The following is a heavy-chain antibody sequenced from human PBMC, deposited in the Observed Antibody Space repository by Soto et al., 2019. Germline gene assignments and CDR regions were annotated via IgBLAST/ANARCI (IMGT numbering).Heavy chain of an antibody. J-gene: IGHJ6*03. V-gene: IGHV1-18*01. CDR1: GYTFTSYG. D-gene: IGHD2-15*01. CDR2: ISAYNGNT. CDR3: ARIKGRYSNYYYHLAV. Sequence: GASVKVSCKASGYTFTSYGISWGRQAPGQGLEWMGWISAYNGNTNYAQKLQGRVTMTTDTSTSTAYMELRSLRSDDTAVYYCARIKGRYSNYYYHLAVWGKGTTVTVSS.